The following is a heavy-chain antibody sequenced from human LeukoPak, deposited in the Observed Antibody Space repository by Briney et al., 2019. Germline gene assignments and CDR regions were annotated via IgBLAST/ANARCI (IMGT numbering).Heavy chain of an antibody. Sequence: ASVKVSCKASGYTFTSYGISWVRQAPGQGLEWMGWISAYNGNTNYAQKLQGRVTMTTDTSTSTAYMELRSLRSDDTAVYYCARVPWTDGTYYYYYYMDVWGKGTTVTVSS. D-gene: IGHD3/OR15-3a*01. V-gene: IGHV1-18*01. CDR3: ARVPWTDGTYYYYYYMDV. CDR2: ISAYNGNT. J-gene: IGHJ6*03. CDR1: GYTFTSYG.